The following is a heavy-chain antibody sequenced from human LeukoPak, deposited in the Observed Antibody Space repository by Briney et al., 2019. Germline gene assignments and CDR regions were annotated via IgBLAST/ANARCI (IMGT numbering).Heavy chain of an antibody. CDR3: AKDKGLGYCSSTSCFGNWFDP. V-gene: IGHV3-23*01. Sequence: PGGSLRLSCAASGFTFSSYAMSWVRQAPGKGLEWVSAISGSGGSTYYADSVKGRFTISRDNSKNTLYLQMNSLRAEDTAVYYCAKDKGLGYCSSTSCFGNWFDPWGQGTLVTVSS. CDR2: ISGSGGST. J-gene: IGHJ5*02. CDR1: GFTFSSYA. D-gene: IGHD2-2*01.